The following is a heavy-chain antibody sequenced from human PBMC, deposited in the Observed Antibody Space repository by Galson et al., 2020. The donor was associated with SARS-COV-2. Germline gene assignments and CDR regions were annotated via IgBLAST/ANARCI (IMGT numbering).Heavy chain of an antibody. CDR3: AAVTLRGAAY. D-gene: IGHD3-10*01. Sequence: SVKVSCKASGFTFTTAAMQWVRQARGQRLEWIGWIVVGSGKTNYAQKFQERVTITRDMSTTTAYMELSSLRSEDTAVYYCAAVTLRGAAYWGQGTLGTVSS. CDR1: GFTFTTAA. CDR2: IVVGSGKT. J-gene: IGHJ4*02. V-gene: IGHV1-58*02.